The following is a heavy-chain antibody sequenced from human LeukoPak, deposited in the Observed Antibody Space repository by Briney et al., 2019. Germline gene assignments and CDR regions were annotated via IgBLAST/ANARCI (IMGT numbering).Heavy chain of an antibody. CDR1: GFTFSSYA. V-gene: IGHV3-23*01. J-gene: IGHJ4*02. D-gene: IGHD3-22*01. CDR2: ISGSGVST. CDR3: AKVPSHYFDSSGYSKFDY. Sequence: GGSLRLSCTDSGFTFSSYAMSWVRQAPGKGLEWVSAISGSGVSTYYGDSVKGRFTISRDNSKNTLYLQMNSLRAEDTAVYYCAKVPSHYFDSSGYSKFDYWGQGTLVTVSS.